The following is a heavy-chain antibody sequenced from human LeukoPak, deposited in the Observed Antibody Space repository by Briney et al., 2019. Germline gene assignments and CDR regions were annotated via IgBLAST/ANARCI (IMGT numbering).Heavy chain of an antibody. Sequence: ASVKVSCKASGYTFTGYYMHWVRQAPGQGLEWMGWINPNSGGTNYAQKFQGRVTITRDTSISTAYMELSRLRSAETAVYYCARVAIFGGSVAAADYWGQGTLVTVSS. CDR3: ARVAIFGGSVAAADY. V-gene: IGHV1-2*02. J-gene: IGHJ4*02. CDR2: INPNSGGT. D-gene: IGHD6-13*01. CDR1: GYTFTGYY.